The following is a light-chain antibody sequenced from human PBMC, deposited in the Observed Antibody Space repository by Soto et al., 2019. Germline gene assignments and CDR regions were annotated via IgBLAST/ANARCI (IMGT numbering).Light chain of an antibody. V-gene: IGKV3-11*01. J-gene: IGKJ5*01. CDR1: QNINSY. CDR3: QQRDSWPPIT. CDR2: DAS. Sequence: EVVLTQSPATLSLSPGERATLSCRASQNINSYLAWYQQKPGQAPRLLIYDASNRATGIPARFTGSGSGTDFTLTISSLEPEDFAAYYCQQRDSWPPITFGQGTRLGMK.